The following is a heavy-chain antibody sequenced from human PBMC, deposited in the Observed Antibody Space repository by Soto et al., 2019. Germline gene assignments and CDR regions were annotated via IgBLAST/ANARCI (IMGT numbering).Heavy chain of an antibody. CDR2: IKSDGSSI. J-gene: IGHJ4*02. V-gene: IGHV3-74*01. CDR1: GFTFSNYW. CDR3: ARGGFSGSVCYIQGDY. Sequence: EVQLVESGGGLVQPGGSLRLSCAASGFTFSNYWMHWVRQAPGKGLVWVSRIKSDGSSISYADSVKGRFTISRDNARNTLYLQMNSLRAEDTAVYYFARGGFSGSVCYIQGDYWGQRTLVTVSS. D-gene: IGHD3-10*01.